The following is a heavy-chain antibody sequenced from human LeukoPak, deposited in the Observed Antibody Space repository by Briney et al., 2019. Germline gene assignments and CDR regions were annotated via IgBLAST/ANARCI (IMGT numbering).Heavy chain of an antibody. CDR2: IYHSGRT. V-gene: IGHV4-4*02. J-gene: IGHJ4*02. CDR3: ARAGQGYCTSASCFLSLDY. CDR1: GGSISSSNY. Sequence: PSGTLSLTCAVSGGSISSSNYWSWVRQPPGKGLEWIGEIYHSGRTNSNPSLKSRVTISVDKSKNQFSLRLNSVTAADTAVYYCARAGQGYCTSASCFLSLDYWGQGTLVTVSS. D-gene: IGHD2-2*01.